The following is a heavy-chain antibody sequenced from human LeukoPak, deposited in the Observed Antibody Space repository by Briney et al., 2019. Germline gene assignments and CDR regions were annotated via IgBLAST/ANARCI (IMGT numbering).Heavy chain of an antibody. V-gene: IGHV3-30*18. CDR3: AKERPYCSSTSSCPPLDY. CDR2: ISYDGSNK. D-gene: IGHD2-2*01. J-gene: IGHJ4*02. Sequence: GGSLRLSCAASGFTFSSYGMHWIRQAPGKGLEWVAVISYDGSNKYYADSVKGRFTISRDNSKNTLYLQMNSLRAEDTAVYYCAKERPYCSSTSSCPPLDYWGQGTLVTVSS. CDR1: GFTFSSYG.